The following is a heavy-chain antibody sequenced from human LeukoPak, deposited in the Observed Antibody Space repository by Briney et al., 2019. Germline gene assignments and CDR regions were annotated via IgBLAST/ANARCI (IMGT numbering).Heavy chain of an antibody. J-gene: IGHJ4*02. Sequence: GGSLRLSCAASGFTFSNAWMSWVRQAPGKGLEWVGRIKSKTDGGTTDYAAPVKGRFTISRDDSKNTLYLQVNSLKTEDTAVYYCATDGDSSSWYYFDYWGQGTLVTVSS. CDR1: GFTFSNAW. V-gene: IGHV3-15*01. CDR3: ATDGDSSSWYYFDY. CDR2: IKSKTDGGTT. D-gene: IGHD6-13*01.